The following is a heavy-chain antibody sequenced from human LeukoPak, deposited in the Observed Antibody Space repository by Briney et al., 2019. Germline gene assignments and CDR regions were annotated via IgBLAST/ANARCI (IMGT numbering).Heavy chain of an antibody. Sequence: PSETLSLTCTVSGGSISSSSYYWGWIRQPPGKGLEWFGSIYYRGSPYYNPSLNRRVTRSVDTPKNSFSLKLSSVTAADTAVYYCSRRYDFWSGQPSEDGGQGPLVSVSS. CDR2: IYYRGSP. V-gene: IGHV4-39*07. D-gene: IGHD3-3*01. J-gene: IGHJ4*02. CDR1: GGSISSSSYY. CDR3: SRRYDFWSGQPSED.